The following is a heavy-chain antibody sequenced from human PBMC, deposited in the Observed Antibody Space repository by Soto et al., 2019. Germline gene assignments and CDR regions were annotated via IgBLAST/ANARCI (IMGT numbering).Heavy chain of an antibody. J-gene: IGHJ6*02. CDR2: IYSGGST. Sequence: GGSLRLSCAASGFTVSSNYMSWVRQAPGKGLEWVSVIYSGGSTYYADSVKGRFTISRDNSKNTLYLQMNSRRAEDTAVYYCARETTLSRGPDYYYGMDVWGQGTTVTVSS. D-gene: IGHD1-7*01. CDR3: ARETTLSRGPDYYYGMDV. V-gene: IGHV3-53*01. CDR1: GFTVSSNY.